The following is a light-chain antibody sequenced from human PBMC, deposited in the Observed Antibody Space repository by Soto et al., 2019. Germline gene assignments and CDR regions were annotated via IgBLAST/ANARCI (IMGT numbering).Light chain of an antibody. CDR3: QQYGSSPPRIT. CDR2: GAS. Sequence: EIVLTQSPGTLSLSPGERATPSCRASQSVSSSYLAWYQQKPGQAPRLLIYGASSRATGIPDRFSGSGSGTDFTLTISRLEPEDFAVYYCQQYGSSPPRITFGGGTKVDIK. CDR1: QSVSSSY. J-gene: IGKJ4*01. V-gene: IGKV3-20*01.